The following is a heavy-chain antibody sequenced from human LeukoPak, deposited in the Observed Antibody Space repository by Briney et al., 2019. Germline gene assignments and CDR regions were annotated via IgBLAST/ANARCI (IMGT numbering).Heavy chain of an antibody. CDR3: AKAVVGAIPSALDY. CDR2: IKQDGSEK. Sequence: GGSLRLSCAASGFTFSSYWMSWVRQAPGKGLEWVANIKQDGSEKYYVDSVKGRFTISRDNAKNSLYLQMNSLRAEDMALYYCAKAVVGAIPSALDYWGQGTLVTVSS. CDR1: GFTFSSYW. D-gene: IGHD1-26*01. J-gene: IGHJ4*02. V-gene: IGHV3-7*03.